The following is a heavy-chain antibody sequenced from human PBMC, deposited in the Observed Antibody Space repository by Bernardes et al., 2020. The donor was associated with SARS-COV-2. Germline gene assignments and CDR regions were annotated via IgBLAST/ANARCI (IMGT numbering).Heavy chain of an antibody. J-gene: IGHJ5*02. D-gene: IGHD2-2*01. CDR3: AKDPGCSSTSCYWNWFDP. CDR2: ISGSGGST. V-gene: IGHV3-23*01. Sequence: GGSLRLSCAASGFTFSSYAMSWVRQAPGKGLEWVSAISGSGGSTYYADSVKGRFTISRDNSKNTLYLQMNSLRAEDTAVYYCAKDPGCSSTSCYWNWFDPWGQGTLVTVSS. CDR1: GFTFSSYA.